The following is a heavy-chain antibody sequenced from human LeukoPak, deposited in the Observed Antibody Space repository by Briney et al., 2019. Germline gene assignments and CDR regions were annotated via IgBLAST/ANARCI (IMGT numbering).Heavy chain of an antibody. CDR2: ISSSGSTI. J-gene: IGHJ5*02. Sequence: GGSLRLSCAASGFTFSDYYMSWIRQAPGKGLEWVSYISSSGSTIYYADSVKGRFTISRDNAKNSLYLQMNSLRAEDTAVYYCARASRAGTLSDPDWFDPWGQGTLVTVSS. CDR3: ARASRAGTLSDPDWFDP. D-gene: IGHD1-7*01. CDR1: GFTFSDYY. V-gene: IGHV3-11*01.